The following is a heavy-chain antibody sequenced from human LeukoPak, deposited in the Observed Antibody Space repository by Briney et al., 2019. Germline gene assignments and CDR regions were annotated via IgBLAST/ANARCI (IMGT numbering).Heavy chain of an antibody. CDR2: ISGSGGST. V-gene: IGHV3-23*01. D-gene: IGHD3-22*01. Sequence: GGSLRPSCAASGFTFSSYAMSWVRQAPGKGLEWVSAISGSGGSTYYADSVKGRFTISRDNSKNTLYLQMNSLRAEDTAVYYCAKDYYDSSGLPPDAFDIWGQGTMVTVSS. J-gene: IGHJ3*02. CDR1: GFTFSSYA. CDR3: AKDYYDSSGLPPDAFDI.